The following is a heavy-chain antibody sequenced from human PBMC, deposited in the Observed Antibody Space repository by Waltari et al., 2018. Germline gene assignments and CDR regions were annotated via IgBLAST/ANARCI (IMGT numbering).Heavy chain of an antibody. V-gene: IGHV4-34*02. Sequence: QVQLQQWGAGLLKPSETLSLTCAVYGGSFSGYYWSWIRQPPGKGLEWIGEINHSGSTHYNPSLKSRVTISVDTSKNQFSLKGNSVTAADTAVYYCARGYCSGDSCSVYFDYWGQGTLVTVSS. D-gene: IGHD2-15*01. CDR3: ARGYCSGDSCSVYFDY. J-gene: IGHJ4*02. CDR1: GGSFSGYY. CDR2: INHSGST.